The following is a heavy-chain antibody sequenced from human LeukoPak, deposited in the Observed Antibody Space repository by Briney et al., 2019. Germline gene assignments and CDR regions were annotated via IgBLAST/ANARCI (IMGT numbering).Heavy chain of an antibody. CDR1: GYTXTSYY. Sequence: ASVKVSCKASGYTXTSYYMHWVRQAPGQGLEWMGIINPSGGGTSYAQKSQGRVTMTSDTSTSTVYMELSSLRSEDTAVYYRARVGTDGTADYWGQGTLVTVSS. V-gene: IGHV1-46*01. J-gene: IGHJ4*02. CDR2: INPSGGGT. D-gene: IGHD1-14*01. CDR3: ARVGTDGTADY.